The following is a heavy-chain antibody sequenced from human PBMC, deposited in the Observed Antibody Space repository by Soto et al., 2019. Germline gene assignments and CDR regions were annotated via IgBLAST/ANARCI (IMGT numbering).Heavy chain of an antibody. CDR2: ISQDGSGK. D-gene: IGHD1-1*01. V-gene: IGHV3-7*01. Sequence: GGSLRLSCAASGFTFSIYWMSWVRQAPGKGLEWVANISQDGSGKNYVDSVKGRFTISRDNAKNSLYLQMNSLRAEDTAIYYCARDPRGKATTHWGQGTLVTVSS. CDR1: GFTFSIYW. CDR3: ARDPRGKATTH. J-gene: IGHJ4*02.